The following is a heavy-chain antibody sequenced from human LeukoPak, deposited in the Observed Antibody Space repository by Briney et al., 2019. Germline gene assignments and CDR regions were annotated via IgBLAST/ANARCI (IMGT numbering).Heavy chain of an antibody. CDR2: INRGGREK. J-gene: IGHJ4*02. Sequence: GGSLRLSCAASGFLLSDYWMSWVRQGPGEGLEWVANINRGGREKYFVDSVKGRFTISRDNAQNSLGLQMNSLRVEDTAIYYCARLVVPPGNRGWYYEHWGQGTLVTVSS. CDR1: GFLLSDYW. CDR3: ARLVVPPGNRGWYYEH. V-gene: IGHV3-7*03. D-gene: IGHD2-2*01.